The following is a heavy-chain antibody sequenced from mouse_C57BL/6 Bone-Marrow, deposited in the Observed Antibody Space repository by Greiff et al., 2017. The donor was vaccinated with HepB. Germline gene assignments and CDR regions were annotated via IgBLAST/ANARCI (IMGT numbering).Heavy chain of an antibody. D-gene: IGHD1-1*01. CDR2: ISSGGSYT. CDR1: GFTFSSYG. Sequence: EVHLVESGGDLVKPGGSLKLSCAASGFTFSSYGMSWVRQTPDKRLEWVATISSGGSYTYYPDSVKGRFTISRDNAKNTLYLQMSSLKSEDTAMYYCARNYGISYHWYFYVWGTGTTVTVSS. V-gene: IGHV5-6*01. CDR3: ARNYGISYHWYFYV. J-gene: IGHJ1*03.